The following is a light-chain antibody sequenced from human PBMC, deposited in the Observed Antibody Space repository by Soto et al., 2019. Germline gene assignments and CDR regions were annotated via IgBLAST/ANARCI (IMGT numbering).Light chain of an antibody. Sequence: TVLTNSPGTISLSPFYISPLSLLSSQSVSNNYLAWYQQKPGQAPRLLIYGASNRATGIPDRFSGSGSGTDFTLTISRLEPEDFAVYYCQQYDTSPYTFGKGNKGDIK. CDR1: QSVSNNY. CDR2: GAS. CDR3: QQYDTSPYT. J-gene: IGKJ2*01. V-gene: IGKV3-20*01.